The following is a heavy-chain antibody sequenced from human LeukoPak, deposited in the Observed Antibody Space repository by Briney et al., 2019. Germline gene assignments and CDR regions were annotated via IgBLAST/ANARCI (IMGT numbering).Heavy chain of an antibody. J-gene: IGHJ5*02. V-gene: IGHV4-59*08. CDR1: GGSISGYY. D-gene: IGHD6-13*01. CDR2: IYYSGST. CDR3: ARQESSSWYGDWFDP. Sequence: SETLSLTCTVSGGSISGYYWGWIRQPPGKGLEWIGHIYYSGSTNYNPSLRSRVSISVDTSKNQFSLKLSSVTAADTAVYYCARQESSSWYGDWFDPWGQGTLVTVSS.